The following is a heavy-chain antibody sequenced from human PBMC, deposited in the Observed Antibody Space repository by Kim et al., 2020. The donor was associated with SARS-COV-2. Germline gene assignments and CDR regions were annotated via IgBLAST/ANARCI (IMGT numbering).Heavy chain of an antibody. D-gene: IGHD6-19*01. CDR2: INTNTGNP. CDR1: GYTFTSYA. Sequence: ASVKVSCKASGYTFTSYAMHWVRQAPGQGLEWMGWINTNTGNPTYAQGFTGRFVFSLDTSVSTSYLQVSSLKAEDTAVYYCARDLPSAVAHDAFDIWGQGTMVTVSS. V-gene: IGHV7-4-1*02. CDR3: ARDLPSAVAHDAFDI. J-gene: IGHJ3*02.